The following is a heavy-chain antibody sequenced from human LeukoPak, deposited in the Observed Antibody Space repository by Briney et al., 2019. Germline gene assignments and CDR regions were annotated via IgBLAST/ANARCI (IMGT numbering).Heavy chain of an antibody. CDR1: GFTFSSYW. Sequence: PGGSLRLPCAASGFTFSSYWMSWVRQAPGKGLEWVANIKQDGSEKYYVDSVKGRFTISRDNAKNSLYLQMNSLRAEDAAVYYCAGGIAAAGSREYFFDYWGQGTLVTVSS. J-gene: IGHJ4*02. V-gene: IGHV3-7*04. CDR2: IKQDGSEK. CDR3: AGGIAAAGSREYFFDY. D-gene: IGHD6-13*01.